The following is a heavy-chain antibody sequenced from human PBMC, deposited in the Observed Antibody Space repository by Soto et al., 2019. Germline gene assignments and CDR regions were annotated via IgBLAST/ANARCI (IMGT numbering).Heavy chain of an antibody. D-gene: IGHD2-21*01. V-gene: IGHV3-74*01. CDR1: GFIFSIYW. Sequence: EVQLVESGGGLVQPGGSLRLSCEVSGFIFSIYWMHGVRQAPGKGLVGVSRINTDGSSRTYADSVEGRFTISRDNAKNTLYLQIDSLRDEDTAVYFCVRGSNARIAVDYWGQGTLATVSS. J-gene: IGHJ4*02. CDR3: VRGSNARIAVDY. CDR2: INTDGSSR.